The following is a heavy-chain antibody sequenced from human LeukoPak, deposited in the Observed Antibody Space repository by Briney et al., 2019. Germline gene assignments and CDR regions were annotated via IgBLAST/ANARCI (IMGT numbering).Heavy chain of an antibody. CDR2: IYTSGST. J-gene: IGHJ4*02. CDR3: AGEVEMATIY. V-gene: IGHV4-61*02. CDR1: GGSISSGSYY. D-gene: IGHD5-24*01. Sequence: SQTLSLTCTVSGGSISSGSYYWSWIRQPAGKGLEWIGRIYTSGSTNYNPSLKSRVTISVDTSKNQFSLKLSSVPAADTAVYYCAGEVEMATIYSGQGSLVTVYS.